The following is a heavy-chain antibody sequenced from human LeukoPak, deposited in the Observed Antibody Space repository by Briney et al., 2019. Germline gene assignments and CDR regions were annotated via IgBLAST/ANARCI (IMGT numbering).Heavy chain of an antibody. CDR2: ISYDGSNK. Sequence: GGSLRLSCAASGFTFSSYWMHWVRQAPGKGLEWVAVISYDGSNKYYADSVKGRFTISRDNSKNTLYLQMNSLRAEDTAVYYCARGEVVTMVRGVRYYYYGMDVWGQGTTVTVSS. J-gene: IGHJ6*02. CDR1: GFTFSSYW. V-gene: IGHV3-30-3*01. D-gene: IGHD3-10*01. CDR3: ARGEVVTMVRGVRYYYYGMDV.